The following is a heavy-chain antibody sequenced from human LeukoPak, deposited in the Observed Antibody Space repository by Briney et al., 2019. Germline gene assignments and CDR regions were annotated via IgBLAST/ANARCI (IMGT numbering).Heavy chain of an antibody. J-gene: IGHJ4*02. CDR3: ARVVGREYSSSSGYFDY. CDR2: INPNGGST. D-gene: IGHD6-6*01. Sequence: ASVKVSCKASGYTFTSYYMHWVRQAPGQGLEWMGIINPNGGSTSYAQKFQGRVAMTRDMSTSTVYMELSSLRSEDTAVYYCARVVGREYSSSSGYFDYWGQGTLVTVSS. CDR1: GYTFTSYY. V-gene: IGHV1-46*01.